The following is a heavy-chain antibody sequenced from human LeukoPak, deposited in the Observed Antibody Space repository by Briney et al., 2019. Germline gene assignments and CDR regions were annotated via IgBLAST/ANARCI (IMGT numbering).Heavy chain of an antibody. D-gene: IGHD6-13*01. Sequence: ETLSLTCSVSGASVSSAGYYWSWIRQPPGKGLEWVASIKQDGSEKYYVDSVKGRFTISRDNAMNSLYLQMNSLRADDTAVYYCAREVSSSWSRGALDYWGQGTLVTVSS. J-gene: IGHJ4*02. CDR1: GASVSSAGYY. V-gene: IGHV3-7*01. CDR3: AREVSSSWSRGALDY. CDR2: IKQDGSEK.